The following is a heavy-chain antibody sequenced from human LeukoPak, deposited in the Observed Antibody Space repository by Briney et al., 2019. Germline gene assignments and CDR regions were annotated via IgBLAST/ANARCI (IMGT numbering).Heavy chain of an antibody. J-gene: IGHJ4*02. CDR2: INSDGSST. Sequence: GGSLRLSCAASGFTFSSHWMHWVRQAPGKGLVWVSRINSDGSSTSYADSVKGRFTISRDNAKNTLCLQMNSLRAEDTAVYYCARGPPYGSGSYYPGDYWGQGTLVTVSS. CDR1: GFTFSSHW. D-gene: IGHD3-10*01. CDR3: ARGPPYGSGSYYPGDY. V-gene: IGHV3-74*01.